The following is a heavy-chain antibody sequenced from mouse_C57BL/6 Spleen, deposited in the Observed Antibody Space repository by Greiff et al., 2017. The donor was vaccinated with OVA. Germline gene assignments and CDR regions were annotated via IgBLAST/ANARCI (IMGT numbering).Heavy chain of an antibody. CDR2: ISSGSSTI. Sequence: EVQLVESGGGLVKPGGSLKLSCAASGFTFSDYGMHWVRQAPEKGLEWVAYISSGSSTIYYADTVKGRFTISRDNAKNTLFLQMTSLRSEDTAMYYCARGDYYGSSDYYAMDYWGQGTSVTVSS. V-gene: IGHV5-17*01. CDR3: ARGDYYGSSDYYAMDY. CDR1: GFTFSDYG. D-gene: IGHD1-1*01. J-gene: IGHJ4*01.